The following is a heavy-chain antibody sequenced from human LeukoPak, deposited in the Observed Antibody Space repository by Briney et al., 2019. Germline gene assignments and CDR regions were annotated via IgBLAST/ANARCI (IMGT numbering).Heavy chain of an antibody. V-gene: IGHV4-38-2*02. J-gene: IGHJ3*02. D-gene: IGHD1-26*01. Sequence: SETLSLTCTVSGYSISSGYYWGWIRQPPGKGLEWIGSIYHSGSTYYNPSLKSRVTISLDTFKNQFSLKLSSVTAADTAVFYCANISGNFGHDAFDIWGQGTMVTVSS. CDR2: IYHSGST. CDR1: GYSISSGYY. CDR3: ANISGNFGHDAFDI.